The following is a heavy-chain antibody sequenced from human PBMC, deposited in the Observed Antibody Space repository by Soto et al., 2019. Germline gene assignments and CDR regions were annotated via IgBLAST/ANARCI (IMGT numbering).Heavy chain of an antibody. D-gene: IGHD4-17*01. CDR3: AKENPDYGDPDY. Sequence: GSLRLSCAASGFTFSSYAMSWVRQAPGKGLAWASSISGSGGSAYYADSVKGRFTISRDNSKNTVYLQMNSLRAEDTAVYFCAKENPDYGDPDYWGQGTTVTVSS. CDR1: GFTFSSYA. CDR2: ISGSGGSA. J-gene: IGHJ4*03. V-gene: IGHV3-23*01.